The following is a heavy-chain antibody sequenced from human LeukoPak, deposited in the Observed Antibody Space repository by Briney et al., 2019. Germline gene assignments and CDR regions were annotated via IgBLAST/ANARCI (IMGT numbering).Heavy chain of an antibody. CDR1: GFTFSSYS. V-gene: IGHV3-30*02. J-gene: IGHJ4*02. D-gene: IGHD4-17*01. CDR2: IRYDGSNK. Sequence: GGSLRLSCAASGFTFSSYSMNWVRQAPGKGLEWVAFIRYDGSNKYYADSVKGRFTISRDNSKNTLYLQMNSLRAEDTAVYYCAKDRRPVNQQYGAPGYWGQGTLVTVSS. CDR3: AKDRRPVNQQYGAPGY.